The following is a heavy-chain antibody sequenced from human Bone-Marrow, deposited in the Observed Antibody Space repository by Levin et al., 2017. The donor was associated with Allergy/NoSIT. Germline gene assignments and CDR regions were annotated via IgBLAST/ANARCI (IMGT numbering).Heavy chain of an antibody. Sequence: PGGSLRLSCAASGFTFSSYAMSWVRQAPGKGLEWVSAISGSGGSTYYADSVKGRFTISRDNSKNTLYLQMNSLRAEDTAVYYCAKILRVGLYCSGGSCYSGYFQHWGQGTLVTVSS. J-gene: IGHJ1*01. CDR1: GFTFSSYA. CDR3: AKILRVGLYCSGGSCYSGYFQH. CDR2: ISGSGGST. V-gene: IGHV3-23*01. D-gene: IGHD2-15*01.